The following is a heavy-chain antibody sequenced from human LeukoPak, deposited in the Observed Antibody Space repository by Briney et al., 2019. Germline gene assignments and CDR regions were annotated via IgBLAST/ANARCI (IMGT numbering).Heavy chain of an antibody. V-gene: IGHV1-69*04. Sequence: GASVKVSCKASGGTFSSYAISWVRQAPGQGLEWMGRIIPILGIANYAQKFQGRVTITADKSTSTAYMELSSLRSEDTAVYYCARVISHDFWSKGGMDVWGQGTTVTVSS. CDR2: IIPILGIA. CDR3: ARVISHDFWSKGGMDV. J-gene: IGHJ6*02. CDR1: GGTFSSYA. D-gene: IGHD3-3*01.